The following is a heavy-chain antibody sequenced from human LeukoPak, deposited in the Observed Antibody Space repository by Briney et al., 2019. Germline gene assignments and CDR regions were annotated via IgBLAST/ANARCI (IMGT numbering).Heavy chain of an antibody. D-gene: IGHD6-25*01. Sequence: GGSLRLSCTASEFSFSSYEINWVRQAPGKGLEWVSYISSSGSPIYYADSVKGRFSISRDNAKNSVYLQLNSLRAEDTAVYYCARVSYSGGVYWGQGTLVTVSS. V-gene: IGHV3-48*03. CDR2: ISSSGSPI. CDR1: EFSFSSYE. J-gene: IGHJ4*02. CDR3: ARVSYSGGVY.